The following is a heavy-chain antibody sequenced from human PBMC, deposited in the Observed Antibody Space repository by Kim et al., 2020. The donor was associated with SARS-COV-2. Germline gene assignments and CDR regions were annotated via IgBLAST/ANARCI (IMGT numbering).Heavy chain of an antibody. Sequence: GGSLRLSCAASGFTFSSYAMSWVRQAPGKGLEWVSAISGSGGSTYYADSVKGRFTISRDNSKNTLYLQMNSLRAEDTAVYYCAKVRDAKELLWFGESSLYYFDYWGQGTLVTVSS. CDR1: GFTFSSYA. J-gene: IGHJ4*02. D-gene: IGHD3-10*01. V-gene: IGHV3-23*01. CDR3: AKVRDAKELLWFGESSLYYFDY. CDR2: ISGSGGST.